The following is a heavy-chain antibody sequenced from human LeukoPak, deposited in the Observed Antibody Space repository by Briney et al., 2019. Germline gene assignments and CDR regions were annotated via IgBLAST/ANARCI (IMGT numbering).Heavy chain of an antibody. CDR1: GGSFSSGSFY. J-gene: IGHJ3*02. Sequence: PSETLSLTCTVSGGSFSSGSFYWGWVRQPPGRGLEWIGTIYYTGTAYYSPSLKSRLSISLDTSKIQFSLKLSSVTASDTAIYYCATDTEGGAFDIWGQGTMVTVSS. V-gene: IGHV4-39*01. CDR3: ATDTEGGAFDI. CDR2: IYYTGTA.